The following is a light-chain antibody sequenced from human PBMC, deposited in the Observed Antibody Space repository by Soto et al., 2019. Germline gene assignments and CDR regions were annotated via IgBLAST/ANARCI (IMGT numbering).Light chain of an antibody. V-gene: IGKV2-28*01. J-gene: IGKJ5*01. CDR1: QSLLHSNVYNY. Sequence: IVMTQSPLSLPGTPGEPAAISFRSSQSLLHSNVYNYLDGYPQKAGQSPQLLIYLGSNRSSGVPDRFSGSGSGTDFTLKISRVEAEHVGVYYCMPALRTPISFGQGTRL. CDR2: LGS. CDR3: MPALRTPIS.